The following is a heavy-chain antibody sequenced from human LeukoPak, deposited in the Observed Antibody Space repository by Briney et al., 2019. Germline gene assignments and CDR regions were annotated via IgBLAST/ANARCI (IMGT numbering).Heavy chain of an antibody. J-gene: IGHJ3*02. D-gene: IGHD2-15*01. CDR1: GFTFSSYS. V-gene: IGHV3-21*01. Sequence: GGSLRLSCAASGFTFSSYSMNWVRQAPGKGLEWVSSISSSSSYIYYADSVKGRFTISRDNAKNSLYLQMNSLRAEDTAVYYCARGVDEGPDAFDIWGQGTMVTVSS. CDR2: ISSSSSYI. CDR3: ARGVDEGPDAFDI.